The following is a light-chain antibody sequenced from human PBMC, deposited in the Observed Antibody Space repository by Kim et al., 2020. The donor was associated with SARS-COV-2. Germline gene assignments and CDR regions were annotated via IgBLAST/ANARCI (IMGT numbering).Light chain of an antibody. V-gene: IGKV3-20*01. CDR2: GAS. J-gene: IGKJ4*01. CDR1: RILTTSS. Sequence: EIVLTQSPDILSVSPGERATLSCRASRILTTSSLAWYQQKPGQPPKLLVYGASDRASGIPDRFSGAGSATDFTLTISRLEAEDFAVYFCQQYERPPLTFGGGTKVEI. CDR3: QQYERPPLT.